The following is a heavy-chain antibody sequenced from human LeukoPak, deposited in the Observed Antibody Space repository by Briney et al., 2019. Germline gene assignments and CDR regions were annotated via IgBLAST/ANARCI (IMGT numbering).Heavy chain of an antibody. CDR2: ISGSGGST. J-gene: IGHJ4*02. D-gene: IGHD6-19*01. CDR3: AKDRGSGWFYDY. V-gene: IGHV3-23*01. Sequence: GGSLRLSCAASGAAASGLTFSGYGMHWVRQAPGKGLEWVSAISGSGGSTYYADSVKGRFTISRDNSKNTLYLQMNSLRAEDTAVYYCAKDRGSGWFYDYWGQGTLVTVSS. CDR1: GAAASGLTFSGYG.